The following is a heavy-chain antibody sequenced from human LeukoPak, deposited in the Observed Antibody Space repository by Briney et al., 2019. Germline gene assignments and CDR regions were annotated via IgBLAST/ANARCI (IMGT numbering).Heavy chain of an antibody. CDR3: ARGTTVTSVWEYFDY. D-gene: IGHD4-17*01. J-gene: IGHJ4*03. Sequence: GESLKISCKGSGYSFTSYWIGWVRQMPGKGLEWMGIIYPGDSDTRYSPSFQGQVTISADKSISTAYLQWSSLKASDTAMYYCARGTTVTSVWEYFDYWGKGTTVTISS. V-gene: IGHV5-51*01. CDR2: IYPGDSDT. CDR1: GYSFTSYW.